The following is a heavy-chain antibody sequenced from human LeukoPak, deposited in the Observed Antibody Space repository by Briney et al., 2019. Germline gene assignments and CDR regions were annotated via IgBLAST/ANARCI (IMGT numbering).Heavy chain of an antibody. CDR1: GLSVSSNF. V-gene: IGHV3-53*01. CDR2: IYGGGST. J-gene: IGHJ6*03. Sequence: GGSLRLSCAATGLSVSSNFMSWVRQAPGKGLEWVSVIYGGGSTYYADSVKGRFTISRDNSKNTLYLQLNSLRVEDTAVYYCAKNRGAGSHYYYHMNVWGKGTTVTVSS. D-gene: IGHD1-26*01. CDR3: AKNRGAGSHYYYHMNV.